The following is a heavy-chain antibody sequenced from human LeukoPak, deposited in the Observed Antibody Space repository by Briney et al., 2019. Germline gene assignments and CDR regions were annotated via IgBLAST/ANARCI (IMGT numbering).Heavy chain of an antibody. CDR3: ARAGSKRGDYFDY. J-gene: IGHJ4*02. V-gene: IGHV4-30-4*07. CDR1: GGSISSGGYS. Sequence: SQTLSFTCAVSGGSISSGGYSWSWIRQPPGKGLEWIGYIYYSGSTYYNPSLKSRVTISVDTSKNQFSLKLSSVTAADTAVYYCARAGSKRGDYFDYWGQGTLVTVSS. CDR2: IYYSGST. D-gene: IGHD4-11*01.